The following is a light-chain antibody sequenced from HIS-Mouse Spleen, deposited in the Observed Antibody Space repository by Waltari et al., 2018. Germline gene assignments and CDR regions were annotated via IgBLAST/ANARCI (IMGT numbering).Light chain of an antibody. Sequence: QSALTQPASVSGSPGQSITISCTGTSSDVGSYNLVSWYQQHPGKAPKLMIYEGSKRPSGVSNLFAGSKSGNTASRTIAGLQAEDEADYYCCSYAGSSTFEVFGGGTKLTVL. CDR3: CSYAGSSTFEV. J-gene: IGLJ2*01. CDR1: SSDVGSYNL. CDR2: EGS. V-gene: IGLV2-23*03.